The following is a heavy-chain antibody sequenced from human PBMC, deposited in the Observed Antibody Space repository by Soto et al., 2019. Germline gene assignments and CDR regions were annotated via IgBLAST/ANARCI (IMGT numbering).Heavy chain of an antibody. CDR3: ARGRLQGIVVVPAAMGFDY. D-gene: IGHD2-2*01. CDR2: ISAYNGNT. V-gene: IGHV1-18*01. Sequence: ASVKVSCKASGYTFTSYGISWVRQAPGQGLEWMGWISAYNGNTNYAQKLQGRVTMTTDTSTSTAYMELRSLRSDDTAVYYCARGRLQGIVVVPAAMGFDYWGQGTLVTVSS. CDR1: GYTFTSYG. J-gene: IGHJ4*02.